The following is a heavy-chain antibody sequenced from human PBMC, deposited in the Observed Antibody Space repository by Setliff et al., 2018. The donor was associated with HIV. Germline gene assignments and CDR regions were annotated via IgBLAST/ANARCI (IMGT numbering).Heavy chain of an antibody. D-gene: IGHD2-15*01. CDR2: ITGYNGNT. Sequence: ASVKVSCKASGYIFTNYGISRVRQAPGQGLEWMGWITGYNGNTNYAEKFQGRVTMTTDTSTSTAYMELRSLRSDDTAVYYCARAGGFCNAANCLRSYDAFDIWGQGTTVTVSS. J-gene: IGHJ3*02. CDR3: ARAGGFCNAANCLRSYDAFDI. V-gene: IGHV1-18*01. CDR1: GYIFTNYG.